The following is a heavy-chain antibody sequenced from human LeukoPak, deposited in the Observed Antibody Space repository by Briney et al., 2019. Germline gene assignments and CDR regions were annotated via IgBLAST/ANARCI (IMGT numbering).Heavy chain of an antibody. CDR1: DGSISNHY. Sequence: SETLSLTCTVSDGSISNHYWSWIRQPPGKGLEWIGSVFYSGSTHYNPSLMSRVTVSVDTSANQFSLKVSSVIAADTALYYCARSGKIIGLHLQSSDYDFYGMDVWGHGTTVTVSS. J-gene: IGHJ6*02. V-gene: IGHV4-59*05. CDR2: VFYSGST. CDR3: ARSGKIIGLHLQSSDYDFYGMDV. D-gene: IGHD3-10*01.